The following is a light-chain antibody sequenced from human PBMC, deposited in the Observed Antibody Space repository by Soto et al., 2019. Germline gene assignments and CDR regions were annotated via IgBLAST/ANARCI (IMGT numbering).Light chain of an antibody. V-gene: IGLV2-14*01. CDR2: DVS. J-gene: IGLJ1*01. CDR3: SSYTSSSTYV. Sequence: QSALTQPASVSGSPGQSITISCTGTISDVGAYNYVSWYQQHPGKAPKLMIHDVSNRPSGVSNRFSGSKSGNTASLTISGLQAEDEADYYCSSYTSSSTYVFGTGTKLTVL. CDR1: ISDVGAYNY.